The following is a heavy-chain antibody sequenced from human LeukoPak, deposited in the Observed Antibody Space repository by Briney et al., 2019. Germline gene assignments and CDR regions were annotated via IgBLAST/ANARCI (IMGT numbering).Heavy chain of an antibody. J-gene: IGHJ4*02. D-gene: IGHD3-22*01. CDR2: ISRSGSTV. Sequence: GGSLRLSCAASGFTFSGYEINWVRQAPGTGLEWISYISRSGSTVFYADSVKSRFTVSRDNAKNSLYLEMNSLRAEDTAVYYCARWNEGSGYYYYFDYWGQGTLVTVSS. CDR3: ARWNEGSGYYYYFDY. V-gene: IGHV3-48*03. CDR1: GFTFSGYE.